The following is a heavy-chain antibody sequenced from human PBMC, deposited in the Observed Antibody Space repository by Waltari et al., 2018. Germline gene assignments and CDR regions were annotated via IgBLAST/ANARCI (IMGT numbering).Heavy chain of an antibody. V-gene: IGHV1-8*02. CDR1: GYRFTDFG. D-gene: IGHD2-21*01. CDR2: LGPRSGSS. CDR3: TGVAAAFQTLFC. J-gene: IGHJ1*01. Sequence: QVPLAQAGAVGKKPGASVKVSCKASGYRFTDFGFNRVRQAPRQGLEWLGWLGPRSGSSVYVQKSQGTHTMTPYTAISTAKMELSSLRSEDTAVYYCTGVAAAFQTLFCWGQRTLVTGSS.